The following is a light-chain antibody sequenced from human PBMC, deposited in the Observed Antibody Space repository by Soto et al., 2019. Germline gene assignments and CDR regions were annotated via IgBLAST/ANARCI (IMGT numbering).Light chain of an antibody. V-gene: IGKV1-9*01. J-gene: IGKJ1*01. CDR3: HQVYTYTRK. Sequence: PFRHSPSSTSPSVVYAGIIICRASQGVRSYLAWFQQRPGKAHKLLIFGASTLQNGVPARFSGGGFGTEFTLTITSLQPEDFATYYCHQVYTYTRKFGQGTKVDIK. CDR2: GAS. CDR1: QGVRSY.